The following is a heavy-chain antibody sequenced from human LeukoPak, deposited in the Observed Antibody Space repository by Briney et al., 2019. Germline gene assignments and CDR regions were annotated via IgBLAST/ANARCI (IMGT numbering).Heavy chain of an antibody. D-gene: IGHD2-15*01. CDR3: ARGRYCSADVCSGGYAFDI. J-gene: IGHJ3*02. CDR2: IYTREST. Sequence: SDPLSLPCSVSVGSINIYYWSWIRKPAGEALEWIGRIYTRESTNYNPSLKSRVTMSVATSKNQFSLKLSSVTAADTAVYYCARGRYCSADVCSGGYAFDIWGKGTMVSVSS. CDR1: VGSINIYY. V-gene: IGHV4-4*07.